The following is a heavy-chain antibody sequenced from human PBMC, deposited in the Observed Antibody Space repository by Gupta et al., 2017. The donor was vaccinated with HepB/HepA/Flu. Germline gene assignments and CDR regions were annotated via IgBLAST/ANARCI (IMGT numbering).Heavy chain of an antibody. V-gene: IGHV3-11*04. J-gene: IGHJ6*04. CDR3: ARALTSFYYMDV. Sequence: QVQLVESGGGLVKPGGSLTLSCTASGFTLNDYDMSWIRQAPGKGLEWVSNISISENTMLYADSLKGRVTLSRDNPKNSLHLQMNSLKVEDTAVYYCARALTSFYYMDVWGKGTPVTVSS. CDR2: ISISENTM. D-gene: IGHD3-10*01. CDR1: GFTLNDYD.